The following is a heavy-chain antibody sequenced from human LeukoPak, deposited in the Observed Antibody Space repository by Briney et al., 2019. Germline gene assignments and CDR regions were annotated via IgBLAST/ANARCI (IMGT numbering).Heavy chain of an antibody. CDR1: GGSMSSYY. CDR3: ARETTDYGDPFAY. J-gene: IGHJ4*02. Sequence: PSETLSLTCSVSGGSMSSYYWSWIRQPAGKGLEWIGRIYTRGSTNYNASLKTRVTMSRDTYKNVFSLDLSCVSVADTGVVYCARETTDYGDPFAYWRQPTLVTVSS. D-gene: IGHD4-17*01. V-gene: IGHV4-4*07. CDR2: IYTRGST.